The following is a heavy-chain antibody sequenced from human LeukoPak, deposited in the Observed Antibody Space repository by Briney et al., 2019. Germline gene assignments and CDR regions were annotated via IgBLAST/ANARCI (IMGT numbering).Heavy chain of an antibody. CDR3: ARGQERSVAVAGKNYYYYYMDV. V-gene: IGHV4-61*02. J-gene: IGHJ6*03. D-gene: IGHD6-19*01. CDR1: GRSISSGRYY. CDR2: IYTSGST. Sequence: SETLSLTCTVSGRSISSGRYYWSCIRKPAGKGLEWLGRIYTSGSTNYYPSLKRGDHISLDTSKNHFSLKLSSVTAADTAVYYGARGQERSVAVAGKNYYYYYMDVWGKGTTVTISS.